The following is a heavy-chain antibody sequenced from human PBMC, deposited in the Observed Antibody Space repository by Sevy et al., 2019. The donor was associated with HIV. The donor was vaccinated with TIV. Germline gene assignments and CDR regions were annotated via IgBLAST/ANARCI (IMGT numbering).Heavy chain of an antibody. CDR3: VRIRFQTGAFDS. V-gene: IGHV1-2*02. CDR1: GYTFTGHY. D-gene: IGHD7-27*01. J-gene: IGHJ4*02. Sequence: ASVKVSCKASGYTFTGHYLHWVRQAPGRGLEWMGWIDPISAGTNDAQKFKGRVTMARDTSISTAYMELSRLRFDDTAMSYSVRIRFQTGAFDSWGQGTLVTVSS. CDR2: IDPISAGT.